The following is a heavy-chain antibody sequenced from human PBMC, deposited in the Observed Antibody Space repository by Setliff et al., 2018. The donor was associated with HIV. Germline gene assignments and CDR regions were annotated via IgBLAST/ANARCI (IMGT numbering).Heavy chain of an antibody. CDR3: ARVGLAYSGDMDA. D-gene: IGHD2-21*01. V-gene: IGHV4-61*09. CDR2: VYTSGST. CDR1: GDSISSGSYY. J-gene: IGHJ6*03. Sequence: SETLSLTCTVSGDSISSGSYYWSWIRQPAGKGLEWIGHVYTSGSTDYNPSLSSRLTISIDTSRNQFSLRLNTVTAADTAVYFCARVGLAYSGDMDAWGKGTTVTVSS.